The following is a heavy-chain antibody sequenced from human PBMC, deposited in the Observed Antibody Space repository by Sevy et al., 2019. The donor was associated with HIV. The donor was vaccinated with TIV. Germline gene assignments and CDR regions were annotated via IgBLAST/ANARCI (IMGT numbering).Heavy chain of an antibody. Sequence: SETLSLTCTVSGGSISSGGYYWSWIRQHPGKGLEWIGYIYYSGSTYYNPSLKSRVTISVDTSKNQFSLKLSSVTAADTAVYYCARVASGYCGGDCSPNWFDPWGQGTLVTVSS. CDR3: ARVASGYCGGDCSPNWFDP. CDR2: IYYSGST. J-gene: IGHJ5*02. V-gene: IGHV4-31*03. CDR1: GGSISSGGYY. D-gene: IGHD2-21*02.